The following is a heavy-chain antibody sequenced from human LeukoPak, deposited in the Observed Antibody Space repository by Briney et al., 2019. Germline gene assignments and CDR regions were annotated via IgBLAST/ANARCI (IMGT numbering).Heavy chain of an antibody. V-gene: IGHV3-23*01. CDR2: ISGSGGSR. CDR1: GFTFSTYA. J-gene: IGHJ4*02. Sequence: PGGSLRLSCAASGFTFSTYAMTWVRQAPGKGLQWVSTISGSGGSRHYADSVKGRFIISRDTSKNTVFLQMNSLRGEDTAVYYCAKCVLGDYVDPHDFWGPGTLVTVSS. CDR3: AKCVLGDYVDPHDF. D-gene: IGHD4-17*01.